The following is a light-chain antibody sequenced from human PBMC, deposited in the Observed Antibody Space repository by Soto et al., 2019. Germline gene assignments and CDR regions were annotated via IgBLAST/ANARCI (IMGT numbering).Light chain of an antibody. CDR1: QSVSSN. CDR3: QQYNKWPRT. CDR2: AAS. Sequence: EIVMTQSPATLSVSPGERATLSCRASQSVSSNLAWYQQKPGQAPRLLIYAASTRATSIPARFSGSGSGTEFTLTISSLQSEDFAVYYCQQYNKWPRTFGQGTKVDI. J-gene: IGKJ1*01. V-gene: IGKV3-15*01.